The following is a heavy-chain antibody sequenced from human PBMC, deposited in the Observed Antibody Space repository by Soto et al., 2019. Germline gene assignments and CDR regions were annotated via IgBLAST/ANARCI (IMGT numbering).Heavy chain of an antibody. CDR2: IIPIFGTA. CDR1: GGTFSSYA. Sequence: QVQLVQSGAEVKKPGSSVKVSCKASGGTFSSYAISWVRQAPGQGLEWMGGIIPIFGTANYAQKFQGRVTITADESTSTAYMELSSLISEDTAVYYCAKVHSSSWYHNWFDPWGQGTLVTVSS. D-gene: IGHD6-13*01. J-gene: IGHJ5*02. V-gene: IGHV1-69*12. CDR3: AKVHSSSWYHNWFDP.